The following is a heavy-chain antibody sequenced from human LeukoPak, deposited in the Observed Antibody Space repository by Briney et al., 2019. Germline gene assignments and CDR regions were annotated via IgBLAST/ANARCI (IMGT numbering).Heavy chain of an antibody. CDR1: GGSISSYY. CDR3: ARTSYYDCWSGSYFQH. J-gene: IGHJ1*01. CDR2: IYYSGST. V-gene: IGHV4-59*08. D-gene: IGHD3-3*01. Sequence: SETLSLTCTVPGGSISSYYWSWIRQPPGKGLEWIGYIYYSGSTNYNPSLKSRVTISVDTSKNQFSLKLSSVTAADTAVYYCARTSYYDCWSGSYFQHWGQGTLVTVSS.